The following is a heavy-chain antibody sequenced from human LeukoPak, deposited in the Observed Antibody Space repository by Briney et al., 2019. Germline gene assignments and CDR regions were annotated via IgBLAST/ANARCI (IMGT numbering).Heavy chain of an antibody. V-gene: IGHV4-4*07. CDR2: IYYSGST. CDR3: ARGGDWFDP. D-gene: IGHD3-16*01. J-gene: IGHJ5*02. CDR1: GGPISSDY. Sequence: SETLSLTCTVSGGPISSDYWNWIRQPAGKGVEWIGRIYYSGSTSYHPSLKSRVTMSIDTSKNQLSLKLSSVTAADTAVYYCARGGDWFDPWGQGTLVTVSS.